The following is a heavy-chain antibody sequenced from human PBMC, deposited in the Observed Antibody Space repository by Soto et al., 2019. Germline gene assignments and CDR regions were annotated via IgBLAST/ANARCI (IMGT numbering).Heavy chain of an antibody. CDR2: ISGSGGST. D-gene: IGHD3-3*01. Sequence: PGGSLRLSCAASGFTFSSYAMSWVRQAPGKGLEWVSAISGSGGSTCYADSVKGRFTISRDNSKNTLYLQMNSLRAEDTAVYYCAKDIPSPYYDFWSGYYTSYYYYGMDVWGQGTTVTVSS. V-gene: IGHV3-23*01. CDR3: AKDIPSPYYDFWSGYYTSYYYYGMDV. CDR1: GFTFSSYA. J-gene: IGHJ6*02.